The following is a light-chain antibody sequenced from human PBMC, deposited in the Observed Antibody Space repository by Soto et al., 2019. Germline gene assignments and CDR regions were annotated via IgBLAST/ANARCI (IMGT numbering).Light chain of an antibody. CDR1: SVHSNYA. Sequence: QLVLTQSPSASASLGASVKLTCTLSSVHSNYAIAWHQQQSEKGPRYLMKLNSDGSHSKGGGIPDRFSGSSSGAERYLTISSLQSEDEADYYCQTWGSGIVVFGGGTKLTVL. CDR2: LNSDGSH. J-gene: IGLJ2*01. V-gene: IGLV4-69*01. CDR3: QTWGSGIVV.